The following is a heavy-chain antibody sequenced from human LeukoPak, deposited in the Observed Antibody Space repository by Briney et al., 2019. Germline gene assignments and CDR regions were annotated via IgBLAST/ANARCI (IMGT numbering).Heavy chain of an antibody. Sequence: ASVKVSCKASGYTFTNYGISWVRQAPGQGLEWMGWISGYNGNKNYAQKLQGRVTMTTDTSTSTAYMEVRSLRSDDTAVYYCARMGGGSPDFDYWGQGTLVTVSS. V-gene: IGHV1-18*01. CDR1: GYTFTNYG. D-gene: IGHD2-15*01. J-gene: IGHJ4*02. CDR2: ISGYNGNK. CDR3: ARMGGGSPDFDY.